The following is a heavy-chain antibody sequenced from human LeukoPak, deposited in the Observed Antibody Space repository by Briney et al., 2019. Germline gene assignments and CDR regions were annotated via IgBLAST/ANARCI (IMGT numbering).Heavy chain of an antibody. D-gene: IGHD6-13*01. CDR1: RSTFTGYH. J-gene: IGHJ4*02. Sequence: GASVKVSSKASRSTFTGYHIHWVRQAPGQGLEWMGRINPYSGDTNFAQKFQGRVTMTRDTPITTAYMDLSSLTPDDTAVYFCARDQGSLTRSWYTGYWGQGTQVTV. CDR2: INPYSGDT. V-gene: IGHV1-2*06. CDR3: ARDQGSLTRSWYTGY.